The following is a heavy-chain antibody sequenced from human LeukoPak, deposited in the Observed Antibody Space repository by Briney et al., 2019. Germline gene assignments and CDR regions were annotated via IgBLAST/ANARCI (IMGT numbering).Heavy chain of an antibody. CDR1: GFTFSSYA. Sequence: PGGSLRLSCAASGFTFSSYAMSWVRQPPGKGLEWIGEINHSGSTNCNPSLKSRVTISVDTSKNQFSLKLSSVTAADTAVYYCARVPMITMVRGVNPGFDYWGQGTLVTVSS. D-gene: IGHD3-10*01. CDR3: ARVPMITMVRGVNPGFDY. CDR2: INHSGST. J-gene: IGHJ4*02. V-gene: IGHV4-34*01.